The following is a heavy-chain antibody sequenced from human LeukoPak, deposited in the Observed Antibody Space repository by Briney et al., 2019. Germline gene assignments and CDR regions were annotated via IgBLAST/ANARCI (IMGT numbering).Heavy chain of an antibody. Sequence: PGGSLRLSCAASGLTFSSYAMNWVRQASGKGLEWVSGITDNGRKTYYADSVKGRFSISRDNSKNTLYLQMSDLRAEDTAVYYCAKGTSSSCYSAPNYWGQGTLVTVSS. J-gene: IGHJ4*02. CDR2: ITDNGRKT. V-gene: IGHV3-23*01. CDR3: AKGTSSSCYSAPNY. CDR1: GLTFSSYA. D-gene: IGHD2-15*01.